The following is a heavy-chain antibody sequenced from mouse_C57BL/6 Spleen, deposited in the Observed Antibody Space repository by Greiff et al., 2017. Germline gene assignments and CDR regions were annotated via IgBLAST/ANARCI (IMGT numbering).Heavy chain of an antibody. Sequence: VQLQQPGAELVKPGASVKLSCKASGYTFTSYWMHWVKQRPGQGLEWIGMIHPNSGSTNYNEKFKSKATLTVDKSSSTAYMQLSSLTSEDSAVYCCARSESSAFFAYWGQGTLVTVSA. V-gene: IGHV1-64*01. CDR1: GYTFTSYW. J-gene: IGHJ3*01. CDR2: IHPNSGST. D-gene: IGHD1-1*01. CDR3: ARSESSAFFAY.